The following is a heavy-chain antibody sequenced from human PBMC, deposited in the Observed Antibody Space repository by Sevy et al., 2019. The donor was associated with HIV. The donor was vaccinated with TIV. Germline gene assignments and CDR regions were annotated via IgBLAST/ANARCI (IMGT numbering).Heavy chain of an antibody. J-gene: IGHJ3*02. CDR3: AKGSGIAAAGTDAFDI. V-gene: IGHV3-23*01. Sequence: GGSLRLSCAASGFTFSSYAMSWVRQAPGKGLEWVSAISGSGGSTYYADSVKGRFTISRDNSKNTLYLQMNSLRAEDTAVYYCAKGSGIAAAGTDAFDIWGQGTMVTVSS. CDR2: ISGSGGST. D-gene: IGHD6-13*01. CDR1: GFTFSSYA.